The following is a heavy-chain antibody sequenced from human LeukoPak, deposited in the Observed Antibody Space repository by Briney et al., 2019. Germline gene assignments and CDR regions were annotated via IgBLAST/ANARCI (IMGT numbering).Heavy chain of an antibody. CDR1: GFIFSSYA. CDR2: ISGSGSTR. D-gene: IGHD3-10*01. CDR3: AKELSTVRDY. J-gene: IGHJ4*02. Sequence: PGGSLRLSCAASGFIFSSYASSWVRQAPGKGLEWVSTISGSGSTRHSADFVKGRFTISRDNSKNTLYLQMNSLRAEDTAIYYCAKELSTVRDYWGQGTLVTVSS. V-gene: IGHV3-23*01.